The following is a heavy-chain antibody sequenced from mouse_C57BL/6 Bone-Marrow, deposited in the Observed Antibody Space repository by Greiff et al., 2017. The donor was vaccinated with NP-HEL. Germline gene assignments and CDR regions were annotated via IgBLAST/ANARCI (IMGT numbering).Heavy chain of an antibody. CDR2: IDPEDGDT. J-gene: IGHJ4*01. D-gene: IGHD1-1*01. CDR3: ARPVISTGAMDY. Sequence: VQLKESGAELVKPGASVKLSCTASGFNIKDYYMHWVKQRTEQGLEWIGMIDPEDGDTKYVQKFQGKATITADTSSNTAYLQLSSLTSEDTAVDYCARPVISTGAMDYWGQGTSVTVSS. V-gene: IGHV14-2*01. CDR1: GFNIKDYY.